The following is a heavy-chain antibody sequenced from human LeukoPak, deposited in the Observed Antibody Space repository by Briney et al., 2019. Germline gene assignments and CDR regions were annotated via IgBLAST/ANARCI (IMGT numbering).Heavy chain of an antibody. CDR3: AKPIWFGELSFDY. CDR2: INPNSGGT. D-gene: IGHD3-10*01. V-gene: IGHV1-2*02. Sequence: ASVKVSCKASGYTFTGYYMHWVRQAPGQGLEWMGWINPNSGGTNYAQKFQGRVTMTRDTSISTAYMELSRLRSDDTAVYYCAKPIWFGELSFDYWGQGTLVTASS. J-gene: IGHJ4*02. CDR1: GYTFTGYY.